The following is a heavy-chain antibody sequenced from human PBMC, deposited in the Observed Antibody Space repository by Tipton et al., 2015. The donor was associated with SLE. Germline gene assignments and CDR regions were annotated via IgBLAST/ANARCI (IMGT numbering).Heavy chain of an antibody. V-gene: IGHV4-39*07. J-gene: IGHJ5*02. CDR2: IYYRGRT. Sequence: TLSLTCTVSGGSISRSSHYWGCIRQPPGKGLAWIASIYYRGRTYYNSSLKSRVTISVDTSKNQFSLKLRSVTDADTAVYYCAREGQYQGWFDPRGQGTLAAVSS. CDR3: AREGQYQGWFDP. D-gene: IGHD2-2*01. CDR1: GGSISRSSHY.